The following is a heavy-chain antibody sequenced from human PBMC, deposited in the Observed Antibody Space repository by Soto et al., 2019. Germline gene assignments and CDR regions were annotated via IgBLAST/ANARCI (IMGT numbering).Heavy chain of an antibody. CDR1: GFTFSNAW. Sequence: GGSLRLSCAASGFTFSNAWMSWVRQAPGKGLEWVGRIKSKTAGGTTEYAAPVKGRFTISRDDSKNTLYLQMNSLKTEDTAVYYCTTDRAVRGVSDYWGQGTLVTVSS. D-gene: IGHD3-10*01. V-gene: IGHV3-15*01. CDR2: IKSKTAGGTT. J-gene: IGHJ4*02. CDR3: TTDRAVRGVSDY.